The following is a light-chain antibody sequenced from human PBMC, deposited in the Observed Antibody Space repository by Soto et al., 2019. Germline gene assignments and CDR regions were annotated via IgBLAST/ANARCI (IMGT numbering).Light chain of an antibody. CDR3: SSYTSITTFYV. J-gene: IGLJ1*01. CDR1: SSDIGSFNY. Sequence: QSVLSQPASVSGSPGQSITISCTGTSSDIGSFNYVSWHQHHPGKAPKRMIYEVSHRPSGISNRFSGSKSGHTAFLTISGLQAEDEADYYCSSYTSITTFYVFGTGTKVTVL. CDR2: EVS. V-gene: IGLV2-14*01.